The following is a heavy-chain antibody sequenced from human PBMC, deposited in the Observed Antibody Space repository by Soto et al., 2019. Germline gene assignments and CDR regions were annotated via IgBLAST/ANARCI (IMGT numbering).Heavy chain of an antibody. CDR3: ARDSSEGYYDFWSGYYTSAFDI. CDR1: GGSISSYD. D-gene: IGHD3-3*01. Sequence: SETLCLTCTVSGGSISSYDGSWIRQPPGKGLEWIGYIYYSGSTNYNPSLKSRVTISVDTSKNQFSLKLSSVTAADTAVYYCARDSSEGYYDFWSGYYTSAFDIWGQGTMVTVSS. J-gene: IGHJ3*02. CDR2: IYYSGST. V-gene: IGHV4-59*01.